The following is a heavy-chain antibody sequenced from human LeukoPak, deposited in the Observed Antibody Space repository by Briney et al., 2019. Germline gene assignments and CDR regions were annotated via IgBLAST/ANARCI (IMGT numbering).Heavy chain of an antibody. V-gene: IGHV3-23*01. CDR3: AHGSMYQLDY. J-gene: IGHJ4*02. CDR2: IIGGAGGT. CDR1: GFTFSSYA. D-gene: IGHD3-10*01. Sequence: GGSLRLSCAASGFTFSSYAITWVRQAPGKGLEWVSGIIGGAGGTYYADSVKGRFTISRDNAKNTLYLQMNSLRAEDTAVYYCAHGSMYQLDYWGQGTLVTVSS.